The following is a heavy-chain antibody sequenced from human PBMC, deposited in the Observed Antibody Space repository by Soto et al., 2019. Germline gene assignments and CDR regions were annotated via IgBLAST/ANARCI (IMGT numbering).Heavy chain of an antibody. CDR2: IIPIFGTA. CDR1: GGTFSSYA. J-gene: IGHJ5*02. V-gene: IGHV1-69*13. CDR3: ARDRSRGYNWFDP. D-gene: IGHD2-2*01. Sequence: SVKVSCKASGGTFSSYAISWVRQAPGQGLEWMGGIIPIFGTANYAQKFQGRVTITADESTSTAYMELSSLRSEDTAVYYCARDRSRGYNWFDPWGQGTLVTVSS.